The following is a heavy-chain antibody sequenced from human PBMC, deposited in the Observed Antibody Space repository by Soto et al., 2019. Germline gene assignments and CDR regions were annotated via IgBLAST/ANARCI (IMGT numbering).Heavy chain of an antibody. CDR2: GSASGLNT. Sequence: WGSLRLSWSPAGFTLSTYACAWVRPAPRKGLEGGSGGSASGLNTEDADPGRGRFYIDRDNSKNTVSLHMNSRIAEDKALYYFAKDRPRTTYGYVFEYWGQGTPGTLSS. D-gene: IGHD5-18*01. CDR3: AKDRPRTTYGYVFEY. J-gene: IGHJ4*01. V-gene: IGHV3-23*01. CDR1: GFTLSTYA.